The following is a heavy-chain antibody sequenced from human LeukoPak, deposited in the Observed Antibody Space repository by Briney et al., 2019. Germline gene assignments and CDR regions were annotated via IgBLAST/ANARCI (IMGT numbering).Heavy chain of an antibody. CDR2: IRYDGSNK. CDR1: GFTFSSYG. D-gene: IGHD3-10*01. Sequence: PPGGSLRLSCAASGFTFSSYGMHWVRQAPGKGLEWVAFIRYDGSNKYYADSVKGRFTISRDNSKNTLYLQMNSLRAEDTAVYYCAKDRLWFGELFLDYWGQGTLVTVSS. CDR3: AKDRLWFGELFLDY. J-gene: IGHJ4*02. V-gene: IGHV3-30*02.